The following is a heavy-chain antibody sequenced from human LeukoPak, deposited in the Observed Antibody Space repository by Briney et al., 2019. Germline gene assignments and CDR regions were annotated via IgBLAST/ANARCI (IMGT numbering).Heavy chain of an antibody. J-gene: IGHJ4*02. CDR1: GGSISSYY. CDR2: IYTSGST. D-gene: IGHD3-16*02. V-gene: IGHV4-4*07. CDR3: ARRIMITFGGVIAQDY. Sequence: SETLSLTCTVSGGSISSYYWSWIRQPAGKGLEWIGRIYTSGSTNYNPSLKSRVTMSVDTSKNQFSLKLSSVTAADTAVYYCARRIMITFGGVIAQDYWGQGTLVTVSS.